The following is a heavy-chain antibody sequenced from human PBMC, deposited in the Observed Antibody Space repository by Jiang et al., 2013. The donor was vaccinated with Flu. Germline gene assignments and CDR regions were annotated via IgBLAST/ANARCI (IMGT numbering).Heavy chain of an antibody. CDR1: GFTFSSYA. J-gene: IGHJ4*02. Sequence: SLRLSCAASGFTFSSYAMHWVRQAPGKGLEWVAVISYDGSNKYYADSVKGRFTISRDNSKNTLYLQMNSLRAEDTAVYYCARDPDTYLGYGIDYWGQGTLVTVSS. CDR2: ISYDGSNK. V-gene: IGHV3-30*04. D-gene: IGHD7-27*01. CDR3: ARDPDTYLGYGIDY.